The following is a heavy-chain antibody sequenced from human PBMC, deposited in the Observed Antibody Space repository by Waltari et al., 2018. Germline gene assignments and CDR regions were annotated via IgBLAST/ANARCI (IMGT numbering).Heavy chain of an antibody. CDR2: IYHSGST. CDR3: ARERDSGSYYFDY. D-gene: IGHD1-26*01. J-gene: IGHJ4*02. V-gene: IGHV4-4*02. CDR1: GGSISSSNW. Sequence: QVQLQESGPGLVKPSGTLSLTCAVSGGSISSSNWWSGVHQPPGKGLEGIGEIYHSGSTNYNPSLKSRVTISVDKSKNQFSLKLSSVTAADTAVYYCARERDSGSYYFDYWGQGTLVTVSS.